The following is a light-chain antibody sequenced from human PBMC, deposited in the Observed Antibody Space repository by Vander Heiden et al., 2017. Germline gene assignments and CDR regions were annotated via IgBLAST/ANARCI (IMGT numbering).Light chain of an antibody. Sequence: QLVVTQSPSASASLAASVKLTCTLDSLYSSYAIAWYQQQPNKGPRYLMKVHADGTQNKGDGIPDRFSGSSSGAERFLSISSLQFEDEADYYCQTWGTGFQIFAGGTKVTVL. V-gene: IGLV4-69*01. CDR3: QTWGTGFQI. CDR1: SLYSSYA. J-gene: IGLJ2*01. CDR2: VHADGTQ.